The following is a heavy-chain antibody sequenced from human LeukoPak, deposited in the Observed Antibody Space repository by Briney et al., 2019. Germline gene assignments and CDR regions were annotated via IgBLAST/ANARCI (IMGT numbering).Heavy chain of an antibody. D-gene: IGHD4-11*01. CDR3: ASSPDAAVTYVY. CDR2: ISSSGSTI. V-gene: IGHV3-48*04. J-gene: IGHJ4*02. CDR1: GFTFSSYS. Sequence: GGSLRLSCAASGFTFSSYSMNWVRQAPGKGLEWVSYISSSGSTIYYADSVKGRFTISRDNAKNSLYLQMNSLRAEDTAVYYCASSPDAAVTYVYWGQGTLVTVSS.